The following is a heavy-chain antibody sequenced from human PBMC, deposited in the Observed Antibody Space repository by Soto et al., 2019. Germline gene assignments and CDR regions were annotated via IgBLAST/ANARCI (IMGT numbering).Heavy chain of an antibody. CDR3: ARGLGSFVVVITNYYYYYMDV. V-gene: IGHV1-8*01. J-gene: IGHJ6*03. D-gene: IGHD3-22*01. Sequence: ASVKVSCKASGYTFTSYDINWVRQATGQGLEWMGWMNPNSGNTGYAQKFQGRVTMTRNTSISTAYMELSGLRSEDTAVYYCARGLGSFVVVITNYYYYYMDVWGQGTSVTVSS. CDR2: MNPNSGNT. CDR1: GYTFTSYD.